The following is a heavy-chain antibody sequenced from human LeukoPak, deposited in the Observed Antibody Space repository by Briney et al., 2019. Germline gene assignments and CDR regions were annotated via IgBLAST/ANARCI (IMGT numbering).Heavy chain of an antibody. Sequence: GRSLRLSCAASGFTFSSYAMHWVRQAPGKGLEWVAVISYDGSNKYYADSVKGRFTISRDNSKNTLYLQMNSLRAEDTAVYYCARGATYYYGPGSSQFDYWGQGTLVTVSS. CDR1: GFTFSSYA. CDR2: ISYDGSNK. CDR3: ARGATYYYGPGSSQFDY. D-gene: IGHD3-10*01. V-gene: IGHV3-30*04. J-gene: IGHJ4*02.